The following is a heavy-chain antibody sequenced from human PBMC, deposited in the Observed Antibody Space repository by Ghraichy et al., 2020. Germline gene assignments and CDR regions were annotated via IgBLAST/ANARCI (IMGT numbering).Heavy chain of an antibody. D-gene: IGHD3-22*01. Sequence: GGSLRLSCAASGFTFSSYWMSWVRQAPGKGLEWVANIKQDGSEKYYVDSVKGRFTISRDNAKNSLYLQMNSLRAEDTAVYYCARDLPPPYYYDSSNWGQGTLVTVSS. CDR2: IKQDGSEK. V-gene: IGHV3-7*01. CDR1: GFTFSSYW. CDR3: ARDLPPPYYYDSSN. J-gene: IGHJ4*02.